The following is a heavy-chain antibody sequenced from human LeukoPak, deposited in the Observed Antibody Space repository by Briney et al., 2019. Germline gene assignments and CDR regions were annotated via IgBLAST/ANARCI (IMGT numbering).Heavy chain of an antibody. D-gene: IGHD6-19*01. V-gene: IGHV3-13*01. Sequence: GGSLRLSCAASGFTFIDYDMHWVRQVIGKGLEWVSAIGIRGDTHYSGSVKGRFTTSRENAESSLYLQINSLRAEDTAVYYCARGGIQVSGIDEFDYWGQGTLVTVSS. CDR1: GFTFIDYD. CDR2: IGIRGDT. CDR3: ARGGIQVSGIDEFDY. J-gene: IGHJ4*02.